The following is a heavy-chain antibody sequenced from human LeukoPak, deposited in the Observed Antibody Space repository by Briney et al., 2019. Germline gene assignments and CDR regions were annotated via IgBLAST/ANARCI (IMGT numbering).Heavy chain of an antibody. V-gene: IGHV3-11*01. J-gene: IGHJ6*02. CDR2: ISSSGSTI. CDR3: ARDLVGAPKNYYYYGLDV. Sequence: RGSLRLSCAASIFTFIDYYMSCIRQAPGEGLEWVSYISSSGSTIYYADSVKGRFTIYRDNDKNSLYLQMNSLRAEDTDVYYCARDLVGAPKNYYYYGLDVGGQGTTVTVPS. CDR1: IFTFIDYY. D-gene: IGHD1-26*01.